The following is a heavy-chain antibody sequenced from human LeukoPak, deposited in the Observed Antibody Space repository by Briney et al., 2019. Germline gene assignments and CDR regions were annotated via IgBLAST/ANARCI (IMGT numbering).Heavy chain of an antibody. D-gene: IGHD3-22*01. Sequence: PGGSLRLSCAASGFSFSTYAMPWVRQAPGKGLEWVAVISDDGSDKYYADSVKGRFTISRDNSKNTLYLQMSSLRAEDTAVYYCARDSGSGYYDSSGSFFDYWGQGTLVTVSS. CDR1: GFSFSTYA. J-gene: IGHJ4*02. CDR2: ISDDGSDK. CDR3: ARDSGSGYYDSSGSFFDY. V-gene: IGHV3-30*15.